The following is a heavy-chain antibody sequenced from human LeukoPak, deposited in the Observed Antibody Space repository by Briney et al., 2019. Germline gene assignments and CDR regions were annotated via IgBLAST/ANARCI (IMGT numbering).Heavy chain of an antibody. D-gene: IGHD1-14*01. CDR2: IYYSGTS. CDR3: GRNGAYNLDF. J-gene: IGHJ4*02. Sequence: SETLSLTCTVSRGSISTYYWSWIRQPPGKALEWIGYIYYSGTSNYNPSLKSRVTISVDMSKNEFSLRLSSVTAADTAVYYCGRNGAYNLDFWGQGTLVSVSS. V-gene: IGHV4-59*12. CDR1: RGSISTYY.